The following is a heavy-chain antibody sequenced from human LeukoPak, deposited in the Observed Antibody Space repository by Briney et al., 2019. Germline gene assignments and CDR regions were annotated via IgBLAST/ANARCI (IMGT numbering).Heavy chain of an antibody. J-gene: IGHJ6*03. Sequence: TSETLSLICTVSGGSISSYYWSWIRQPPGKGLEWIGYINYSGSTNYNPSLKSRITISVDTSKNQFSLKLSSVTAADTAVYYCARVSWFPGTSYYYMDVWDKGTTVTVSS. CDR1: GGSISSYY. D-gene: IGHD1-1*01. CDR2: INYSGST. CDR3: ARVSWFPGTSYYYMDV. V-gene: IGHV4-59*01.